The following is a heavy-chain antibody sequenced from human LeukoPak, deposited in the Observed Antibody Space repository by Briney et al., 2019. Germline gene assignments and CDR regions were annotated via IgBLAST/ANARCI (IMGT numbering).Heavy chain of an antibody. CDR3: ARDKGSYYRTDDAFDI. J-gene: IGHJ3*02. V-gene: IGHV1-18*01. D-gene: IGHD1-26*01. CDR2: ISAYNGNT. Sequence: ASVKVSCKASGYTFTSYGISWVRQAPGQGLEWMVWISAYNGNTNYAQKLQGRVTMTTDTSTSTAYMELRSLRSDDTAVYYCARDKGSYYRTDDAFDIWGQGTMVTVSS. CDR1: GYTFTSYG.